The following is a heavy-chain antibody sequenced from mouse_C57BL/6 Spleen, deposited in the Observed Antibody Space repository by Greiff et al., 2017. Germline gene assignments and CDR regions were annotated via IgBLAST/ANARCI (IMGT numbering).Heavy chain of an antibody. D-gene: IGHD1-1*01. Sequence: DVQLVESGGGLVKPGGSLKLSCAASGFTFSSYAMSWVRQTPEKRLEWVATISDGGSYTYYPDNVMGRVTISRYNAKNNLYLQMSHLKSEDTAMYYSARDGATVVATFDYWGQGTTLTVSS. CDR1: GFTFSSYA. CDR2: ISDGGSYT. V-gene: IGHV5-4*01. CDR3: ARDGATVVATFDY. J-gene: IGHJ2*01.